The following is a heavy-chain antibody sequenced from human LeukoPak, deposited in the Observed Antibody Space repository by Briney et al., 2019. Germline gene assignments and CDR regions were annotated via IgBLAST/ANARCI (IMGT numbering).Heavy chain of an antibody. V-gene: IGHV4-31*03. CDR1: GGSISSGGYY. D-gene: IGHD5-12*01. CDR3: ARHGDGYNYALPGWLYAFDI. CDR2: IYYSGST. J-gene: IGHJ3*02. Sequence: PSETLSLTCTVSGGSISSGGYYWSWIRQHPGKGLEWIGYIYYSGSTYYNPSLKSRVTISVDTSKNQFSLKLSSVTAADTAVYYCARHGDGYNYALPGWLYAFDIWGQGTMVTVSS.